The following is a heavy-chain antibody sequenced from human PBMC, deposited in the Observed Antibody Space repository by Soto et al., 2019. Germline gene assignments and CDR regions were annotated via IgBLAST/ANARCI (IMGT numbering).Heavy chain of an antibody. J-gene: IGHJ4*02. V-gene: IGHV1-46*03. CDR3: ARRSEYCTNGVCPFDY. CDR2: INPSGGST. CDR1: GYTFTSYY. Sequence: QVQLVQSGAEVKKPGASVKVSCKASGYTFTSYYMHWVRQAPGQGLEWMGIINPSGGSTSYAQKFQGRVTMTRDTSTSTVYMELRSLRSEDTAVYYCARRSEYCTNGVCPFDYWGQGTLVTVSS. D-gene: IGHD2-8*01.